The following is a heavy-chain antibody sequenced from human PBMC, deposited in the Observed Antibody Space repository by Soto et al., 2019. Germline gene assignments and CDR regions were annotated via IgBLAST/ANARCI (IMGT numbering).Heavy chain of an antibody. D-gene: IGHD2-15*01. V-gene: IGHV3-30*04. CDR1: GFTFSGYA. CDR2: ILFDGRNK. J-gene: IGHJ4*02. CDR3: ARGSKDSYPGSRIFDF. Sequence: GGSLRLSCAASGFTFSGYAMHWVRQAPGKGLEWVASILFDGRNKYYADSVKGRFTISRDNSKSTLYLQVNSLRAEGTAVYYCARGSKDSYPGSRIFDFWGRGTLVTVSS.